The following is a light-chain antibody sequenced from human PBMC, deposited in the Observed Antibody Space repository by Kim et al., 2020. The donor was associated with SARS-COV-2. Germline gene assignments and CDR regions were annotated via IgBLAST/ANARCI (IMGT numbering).Light chain of an antibody. CDR1: SSDIGGYNY. CDR3: TSYTTSTTVV. Sequence: GQSITISCTGTSSDIGGYNYVSWYQQSPGKTTKLILYDVTNRASGVSNRFSGSKSGNTASLAISGLQAEDAGDYYCTSYTTSTTVVFGTGTKVTVL. CDR2: DVT. V-gene: IGLV2-14*04. J-gene: IGLJ1*01.